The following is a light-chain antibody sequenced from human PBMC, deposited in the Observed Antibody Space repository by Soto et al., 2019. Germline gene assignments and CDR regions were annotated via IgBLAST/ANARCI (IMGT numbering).Light chain of an antibody. J-gene: IGLJ1*01. CDR2: DVS. CDR1: SSDVGGYNY. Sequence: QSALTQPASVSGSPGQSITISCTGTSSDVGGYNYVSWYQQHPGKAPKFMIYDVSNRPSGVSNRFSGSKSGNTASLTISGLQXEDEADYYCCSYTTSNTRQIVFGTGTKVTVL. CDR3: CSYTTSNTRQIV. V-gene: IGLV2-14*01.